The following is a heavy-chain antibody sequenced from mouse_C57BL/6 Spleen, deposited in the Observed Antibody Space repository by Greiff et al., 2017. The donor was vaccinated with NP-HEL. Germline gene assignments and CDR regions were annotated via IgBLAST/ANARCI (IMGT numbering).Heavy chain of an antibody. Sequence: EVQLQQSGPELVKPGASVKISCKASGYTFTDYYMNWVKQSHGKSLEWIGDINPNNGGTSYNQKFKGKATLTVDKSSSTAYMELRSLTSEDSAVYYCARSLYDYDGAWFAYWGQGTLVTVSA. CDR3: ARSLYDYDGAWFAY. CDR1: GYTFTDYY. CDR2: INPNNGGT. J-gene: IGHJ3*01. D-gene: IGHD2-4*01. V-gene: IGHV1-26*01.